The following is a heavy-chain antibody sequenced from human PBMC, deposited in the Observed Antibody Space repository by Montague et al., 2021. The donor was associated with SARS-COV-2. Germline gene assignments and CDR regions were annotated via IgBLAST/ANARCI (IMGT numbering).Heavy chain of an antibody. J-gene: IGHJ4*02. Sequence: SLRLSCAASGFTFSSYVMSWVRQPPGKGLEWVSLIYSAGSSTSYADSVKGRFTISRDNSKNTLYLQMNSLRAEDTAVYYCFGESSDPYSFDYWGQGTLVTVSS. CDR1: GFTFSSYV. D-gene: IGHD3-10*01. CDR2: IYSAGSST. V-gene: IGHV3-23*03. CDR3: FGESSDPYSFDY.